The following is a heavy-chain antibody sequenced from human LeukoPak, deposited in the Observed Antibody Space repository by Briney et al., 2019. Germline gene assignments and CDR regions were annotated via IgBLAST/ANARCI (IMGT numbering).Heavy chain of an antibody. D-gene: IGHD6-19*01. J-gene: IGHJ6*03. CDR2: FNTNTGNP. V-gene: IGHV7-4-1*02. Sequence: GPVKVSCKAFGYTFTSYAMNWVRQAPGQGLEWMGWFNTNTGNPTYAQGFTGRFVFSLDTSVSTAYLQISSLKAEDTAVYYCATPPRLVRTYYYYYMDVWGKGTTVTVSS. CDR3: ATPPRLVRTYYYYYMDV. CDR1: GYTFTSYA.